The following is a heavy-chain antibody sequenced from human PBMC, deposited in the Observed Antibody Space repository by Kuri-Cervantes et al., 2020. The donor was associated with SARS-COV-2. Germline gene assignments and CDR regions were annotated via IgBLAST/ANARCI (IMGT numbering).Heavy chain of an antibody. CDR2: IKQDGSEK. J-gene: IGHJ4*02. CDR1: GFTFSSYW. Sequence: GESLKISCAASGFTFSSYWMSWVRQAPGKGLEWVANIKQDGSEKHYVDSAKGRFTISRDNAKNSLYLQMNSLRAEDTAVYYCARDTHNWNSLNDYWGRGTLVTVSS. V-gene: IGHV3-7*05. D-gene: IGHD1-7*01. CDR3: ARDTHNWNSLNDY.